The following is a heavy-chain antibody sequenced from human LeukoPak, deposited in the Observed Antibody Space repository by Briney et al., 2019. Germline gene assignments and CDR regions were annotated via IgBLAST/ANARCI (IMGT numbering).Heavy chain of an antibody. V-gene: IGHV4-39*01. CDR2: ISYSGST. J-gene: IGHJ4*02. CDR3: AREFGENFDY. D-gene: IGHD3-10*01. Sequence: SETLSLTCTVSGGSISSISYYWGWIRQPPGEGLEWIGSISYSGSTYYNPSLKSRVTISVATSKNQLSLKLSSVTAADTAVYYCAREFGENFDYWGQGTLVTVSS. CDR1: GGSISSISYY.